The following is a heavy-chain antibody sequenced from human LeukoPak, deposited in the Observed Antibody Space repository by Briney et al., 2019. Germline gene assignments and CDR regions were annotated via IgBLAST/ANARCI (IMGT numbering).Heavy chain of an antibody. CDR2: INTNTGNP. D-gene: IGHD3-3*01. J-gene: IGHJ4*02. CDR1: GYTFTSYA. Sequence: GASVKVSCKASGYTFTSYAMNWVRQAPGQGLEWMGWINTNTGNPTYAQGFTGRFVFSLDTSVSTAYLQISSLKAEDTAVYYCAMTHRLESFPIRFLSWGQGTLVTVSS. V-gene: IGHV7-4-1*02. CDR3: AMTHRLESFPIRFLS.